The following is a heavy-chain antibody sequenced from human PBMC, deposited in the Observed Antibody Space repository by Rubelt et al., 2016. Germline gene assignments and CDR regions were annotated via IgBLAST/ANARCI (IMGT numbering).Heavy chain of an antibody. CDR2: IHPSGST. D-gene: IGHD1-26*01. J-gene: IGHJ4*02. CDR3: AITYRCYSDY. V-gene: IGHV4-38-2*02. Sequence: QVQLQESGPGLVKPSETLSLTCTVSGDSISNDYHWGWIRQTPGKGLEWIGEIHPSGSTNYNPSLKSRVTISADTSKNQLSLKVYSVTAADTAVYDCAITYRCYSDYWGQGTLVTVSS. CDR1: GDSISNDYH.